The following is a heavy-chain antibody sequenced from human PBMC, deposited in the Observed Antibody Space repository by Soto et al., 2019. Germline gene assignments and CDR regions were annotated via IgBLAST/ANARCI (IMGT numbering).Heavy chain of an antibody. CDR3: VGAWTVDTGHY. J-gene: IGHJ4*02. V-gene: IGHV3-7*01. CDR2: IKQDGSDK. D-gene: IGHD5-18*01. Sequence: GGSLRLSCAASGFTFRSHWMNWVRQAPGKGLEWVANIKQDGSDKYYVDSVKGRFTISRDNAKNSLYLQMNSLRADDTAVYYCVGAWTVDTGHYWGQGTLATVSS. CDR1: GFTFRSHW.